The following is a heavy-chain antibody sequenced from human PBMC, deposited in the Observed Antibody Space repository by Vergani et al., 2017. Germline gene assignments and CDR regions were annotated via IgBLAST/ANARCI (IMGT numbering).Heavy chain of an antibody. J-gene: IGHJ5*02. D-gene: IGHD3-10*01. CDR1: GGSFSGYQ. CDR3: VRDSWRSDLRGVYWFDT. V-gene: IGHV4-34*02. CDR2: ISHSGST. Sequence: QVQLKQWGAGLLKPSETLSLTCAVYGGSFSGYQWSWIRQPPGKGLEWIGEISHSGSTNYNPSLKSRVTISRDTSKNQLSLKMISMTAADTAVYYCVRDSWRSDLRGVYWFDTWGQGTLVSVSS.